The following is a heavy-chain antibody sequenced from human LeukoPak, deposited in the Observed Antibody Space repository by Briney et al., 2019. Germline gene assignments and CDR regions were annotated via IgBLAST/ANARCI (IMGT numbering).Heavy chain of an antibody. V-gene: IGHV4-61*02. Sequence: SETLSHTCTVSGGSISSGSYYWSWIRQPAGKGLEWIGRIYTSGSTNYNPSLKSRVTISVDTSKNQFSLKLSSVTAADTAVYYCARVTYYYDDWGQGTLVTVSS. CDR3: ARVTYYYDD. CDR1: GGSISSGSYY. CDR2: IYTSGST. J-gene: IGHJ4*02.